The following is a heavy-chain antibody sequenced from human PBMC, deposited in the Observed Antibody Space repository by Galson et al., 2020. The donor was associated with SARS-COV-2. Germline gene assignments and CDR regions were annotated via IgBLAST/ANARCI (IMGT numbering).Heavy chain of an antibody. J-gene: IGHJ6*02. Sequence: GGSLRLSCAASGFTFSSYAMSWVRQAPGKGLEWVSAISGSGGSTYYADSVKGRFTISRDNSKNTLYLQMNSLRAEDTAVYYCAKSPRDFWGTGYYGMDVWGQGTTVTVSS. CDR3: AKSPRDFWGTGYYGMDV. V-gene: IGHV3-23*01. CDR1: GFTFSSYA. D-gene: IGHD3-3*01. CDR2: ISGSGGST.